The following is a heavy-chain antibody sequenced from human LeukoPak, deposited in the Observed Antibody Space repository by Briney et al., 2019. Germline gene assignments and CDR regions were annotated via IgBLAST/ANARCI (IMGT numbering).Heavy chain of an antibody. Sequence: SYTKSLTCTFAGGSISSSSCYWGWIRQPPGKGLEWIGRIYSGGSTCYNSSRKSRVTISVDTSKNQFSLKLSSVTAADTAVYYCARHETQLDPGEYFDWSPLGYFDYWGQGTLVTVSS. CDR1: GGSISSSSCY. D-gene: IGHD3-9*01. CDR3: ARHETQLDPGEYFDWSPLGYFDY. J-gene: IGHJ4*02. V-gene: IGHV4-39*01. CDR2: IYSGGST.